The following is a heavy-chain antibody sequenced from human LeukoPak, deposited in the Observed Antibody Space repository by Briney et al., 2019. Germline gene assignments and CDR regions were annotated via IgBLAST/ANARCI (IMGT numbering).Heavy chain of an antibody. CDR3: TRGITNAY. CDR1: GFTLSTYW. V-gene: IGHV3-7*04. CDR2: IKQDGSEK. Sequence: GGSLRLSCAASGFTLSTYWLSWVRQAPGKGLEWVANIKQDGSEKYYVDSVKGRFTISRDNARNSLYLQMNSLRAEDTAVYYCTRGITNAYWGQGTLVTVSS. J-gene: IGHJ4*02. D-gene: IGHD3-10*01.